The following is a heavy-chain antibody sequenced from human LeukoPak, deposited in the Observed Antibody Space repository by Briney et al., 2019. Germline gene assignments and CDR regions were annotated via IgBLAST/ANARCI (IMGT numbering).Heavy chain of an antibody. V-gene: IGHV3-9*01. J-gene: IGHJ6*03. CDR2: ISWNSGSI. Sequence: GGSLRLSCAASGFTFSSYSMNWVRQAPGKGLEWVSGISWNSGSIGYADSVKGRFTISRDNAKNSLYLQMNSLRAEDTALYYCAKDINAFLLGDMDVWGKGTTVTISS. D-gene: IGHD2-21*01. CDR1: GFTFSSYS. CDR3: AKDINAFLLGDMDV.